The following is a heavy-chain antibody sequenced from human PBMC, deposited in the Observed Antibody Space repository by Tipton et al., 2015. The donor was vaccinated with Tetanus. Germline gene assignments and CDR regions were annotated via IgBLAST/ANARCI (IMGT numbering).Heavy chain of an antibody. D-gene: IGHD2-15*01. CDR3: ARVPGAGVGYCSGGNCHYFDY. J-gene: IGHJ4*02. Sequence: SLRLSCAASGFTFSGYAMAWVRQAPGKGLECVSSISGRAGTTSYADFVKGRFTISRDNAKNSLYLQMNSLRAEDTAMYYCARVPGAGVGYCSGGNCHYFDYWGQGTLVTVSS. CDR1: GFTFSGYA. CDR2: ISGRAGTT. V-gene: IGHV3-23*01.